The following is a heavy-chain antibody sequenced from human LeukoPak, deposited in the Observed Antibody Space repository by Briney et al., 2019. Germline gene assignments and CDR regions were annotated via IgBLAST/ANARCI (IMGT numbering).Heavy chain of an antibody. D-gene: IGHD1-7*01. CDR2: IQSDGSSE. Sequence: SGGSLRLSCAASGFTFSTYGMHWVRQAPGKGLEWVTFIQSDGSSEYYADAVEGRFTISRDNSRNTLYLQMNSLRAEDTAEYYCARNRGGGQELRFDNWGQGTLVTVAS. V-gene: IGHV3-30*02. CDR1: GFTFSTYG. J-gene: IGHJ4*02. CDR3: ARNRGGGQELRFDN.